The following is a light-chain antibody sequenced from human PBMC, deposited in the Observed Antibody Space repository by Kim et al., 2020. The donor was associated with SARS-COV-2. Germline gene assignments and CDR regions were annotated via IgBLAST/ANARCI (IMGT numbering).Light chain of an antibody. V-gene: IGKV3-15*01. CDR3: QQYNNWPPLT. CDR1: QSVSSN. CDR2: GAS. Sequence: EIVMTQSPATLSVSPGERATLSCRASQSVSSNLAWYQQKRGQAPRLLIYGASTRATGIPARFSGSGSGTEFTLTISSLQSEDFAVYYCQQYNNWPPLTFGGGTRLDIK. J-gene: IGKJ4*01.